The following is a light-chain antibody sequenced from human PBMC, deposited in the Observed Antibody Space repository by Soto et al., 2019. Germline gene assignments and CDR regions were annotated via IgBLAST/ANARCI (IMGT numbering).Light chain of an antibody. J-gene: IGLJ2*01. V-gene: IGLV1-44*01. CDR1: SSNIGSNT. CDR2: SNN. CDR3: AAWDDSLNAVV. Sequence: QSVLTQPPSASGTPGQRVTISCSGSSSNIGSNTVNWYQQLPGTAPKLLINSNNQRPSGVPDRFSGSKSGTSASLPISGLQSEDEADYYCAAWDDSLNAVVFGGGTKLTVL.